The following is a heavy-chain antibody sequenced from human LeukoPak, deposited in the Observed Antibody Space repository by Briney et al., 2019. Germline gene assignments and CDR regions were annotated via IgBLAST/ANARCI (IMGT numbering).Heavy chain of an antibody. CDR3: ARHTVWDSSGYYDAFDI. CDR2: INHSGST. CDR1: GGSISSSSYY. J-gene: IGHJ3*02. D-gene: IGHD3-22*01. V-gene: IGHV4-39*01. Sequence: SETLSLTCTVSGGSISSSSYYWGWIRQPPGKGLEWIGEINHSGSTNYNPSLKSRVTISVDTSKNQFSLKLSSVTAADTAVYYCARHTVWDSSGYYDAFDIWGQGTMVTVSS.